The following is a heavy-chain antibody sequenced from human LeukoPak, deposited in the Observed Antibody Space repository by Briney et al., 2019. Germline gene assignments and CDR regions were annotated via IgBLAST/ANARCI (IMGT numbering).Heavy chain of an antibody. CDR2: IYYSGST. CDR3: ARRLDMAGDSGPYWYFDL. V-gene: IGHV4-39*01. D-gene: IGHD2-2*03. J-gene: IGHJ2*01. Sequence: IPSETLSLTCTVSGGSISSSSYYWGWIRQPPGKGLEWIGSIYYSGSTYYNPSLKSRVTISVDTSKNQFSLKLSSVTAADTAVYYCARRLDMAGDSGPYWYFDLWGRGTLVTVSS. CDR1: GGSISSSSYY.